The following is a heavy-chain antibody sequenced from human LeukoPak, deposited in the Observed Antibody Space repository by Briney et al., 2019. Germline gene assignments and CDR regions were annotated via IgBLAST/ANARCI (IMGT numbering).Heavy chain of an antibody. D-gene: IGHD6-19*01. CDR3: ARGLAVSSNY. V-gene: IGHV3-30-3*01. CDR2: VSHDGIQT. Sequence: GGSLRLSCAASGFTFSNYAMHWVRQGLVKGLESMAVVSHDGIQTYYADSVKGRFTISRDNAKNSVYLQMNSLRAEDTGVYFCARGLAVSSNYWGQGTLVTVCS. J-gene: IGHJ4*02. CDR1: GFTFSNYA.